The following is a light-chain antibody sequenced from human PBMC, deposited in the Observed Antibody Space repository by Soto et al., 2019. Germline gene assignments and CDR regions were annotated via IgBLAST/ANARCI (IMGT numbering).Light chain of an antibody. CDR3: SSYAGINNLL. CDR1: SSDVGGYNY. CDR2: EVT. V-gene: IGLV2-8*01. Sequence: QSVLTQPPSASGSPGQSVTISCTGTSSDVGGYNYVSWYQQHPGKAPKLMISEVTKRPSRVPDRFSGSKSGNTASLTVSGLQAEDEADYYCSSYAGINNLLFGGGTKVTVL. J-gene: IGLJ2*01.